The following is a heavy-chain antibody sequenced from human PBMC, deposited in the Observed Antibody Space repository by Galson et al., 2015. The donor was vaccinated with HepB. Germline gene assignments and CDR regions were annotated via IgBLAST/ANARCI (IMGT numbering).Heavy chain of an antibody. CDR2: IYPGDSDT. D-gene: IGHD4-17*01. J-gene: IGHJ4*02. CDR3: ARGGYPPYGDYALWGLDY. V-gene: IGHV5-51*03. CDR1: GYSFTSYW. Sequence: SGAEVKKPGESLKISCKGSGYSFTSYWIGWVRQMPGKGLEWMGIIYPGDSDTRYSPSFQGQVTISADKSISTAYLQWSSLKASDTAMYYCARGGYPPYGDYALWGLDYWGQGTLVTVSS.